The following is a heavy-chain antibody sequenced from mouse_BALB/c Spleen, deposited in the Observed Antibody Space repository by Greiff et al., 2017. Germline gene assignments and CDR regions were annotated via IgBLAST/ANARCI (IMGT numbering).Heavy chain of an antibody. CDR2: IYPSDSYT. V-gene: IGHV1-69*02. CDR1: GYTFTSYW. Sequence: VQLQQPGAELVRPGASVKLSCKASGYTFTSYWINWVKQRPGQGLEWIGNIYPSDSYTNYNQKFKDKATLTVDKSSSTAYMQLSSPTSEDSAVYYCTRGWDYDSYAMDYWGQGTSVTVSS. CDR3: TRGWDYDSYAMDY. D-gene: IGHD2-4*01. J-gene: IGHJ4*01.